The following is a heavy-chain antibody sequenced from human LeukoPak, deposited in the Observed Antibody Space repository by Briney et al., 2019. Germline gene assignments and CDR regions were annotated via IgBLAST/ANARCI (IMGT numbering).Heavy chain of an antibody. CDR3: AKEIAAAGTGGVDY. CDR1: GFTFDDYA. J-gene: IGHJ4*02. Sequence: GRSLRLSCAASGFTFDDYAMHWVRQAPGKGLEWVSGISWNSGSIGYADSVKGRFTISRDNAKSSLYLQMNSLRAEDTALYYCAKEIAAAGTGGVDYWGQGTLVTVSS. V-gene: IGHV3-9*01. CDR2: ISWNSGSI. D-gene: IGHD6-13*01.